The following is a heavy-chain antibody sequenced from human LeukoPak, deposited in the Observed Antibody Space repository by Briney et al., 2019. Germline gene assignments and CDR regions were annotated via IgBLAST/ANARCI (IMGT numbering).Heavy chain of an antibody. CDR3: ARGSYCSGGSCEMKDALDT. CDR2: INYSGNT. CDR1: GGSISSSNFY. V-gene: IGHV4-61*01. J-gene: IGHJ3*02. D-gene: IGHD2-15*01. Sequence: SETLSLTCTVSGGSISSSNFYWSWIRQPPGKGLEWIGYINYSGNTNYNPSLKSRVTISVDTSKNQFSLKLSSVTAANTAVYYCARGSYCSGGSCEMKDALDTWGQGTMVTVSS.